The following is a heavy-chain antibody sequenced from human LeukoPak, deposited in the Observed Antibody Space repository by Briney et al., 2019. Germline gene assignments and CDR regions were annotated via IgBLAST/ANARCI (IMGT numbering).Heavy chain of an antibody. J-gene: IGHJ4*02. V-gene: IGHV4-30-4*01. CDR1: GGSISSGDSY. CDR2: IYYSGST. CDR3: ARADSSGWLGSLDY. D-gene: IGHD6-19*01. Sequence: PSETLSLTCTVSGGSISSGDSYWSWIRQPPGKGLEWIGYIYYSGSTYYNPSLKSRVTISVDTSKNQFSLKLSSVTAADTAVYYCARADSSGWLGSLDYWGQGTLVTVSS.